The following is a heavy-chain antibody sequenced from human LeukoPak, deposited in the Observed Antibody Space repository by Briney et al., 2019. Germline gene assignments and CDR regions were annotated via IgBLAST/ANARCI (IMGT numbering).Heavy chain of an antibody. CDR2: ISSSSSYI. D-gene: IGHD1-26*01. Sequence: GGSLRLSCAASGFTLSSYSMNWVRQAPGKGLEWVSSISSSSSYIYYADSVKGRFTISRDNAKNSLYLQMNSLRAEDTAVYYCARGVGATDFDYWGQGTLVTVSS. J-gene: IGHJ4*02. CDR3: ARGVGATDFDY. CDR1: GFTLSSYS. V-gene: IGHV3-21*01.